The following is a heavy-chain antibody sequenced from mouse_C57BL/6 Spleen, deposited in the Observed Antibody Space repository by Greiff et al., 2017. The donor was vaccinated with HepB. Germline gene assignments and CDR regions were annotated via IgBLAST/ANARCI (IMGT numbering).Heavy chain of an antibody. V-gene: IGHV5-17*01. CDR3: ARSLLGYFDV. CDR2: ISSGSSTI. J-gene: IGHJ1*03. Sequence: EVKVVESGGGLVKPGGSLKLSCAASGFTFSDYGMHWVRQAPEKGLEWVAYISSGSSTIYYADTVKGRFTISRDNAKNTLFLQMTSLRSEDTAMYYCARSLLGYFDVWGTGTTVTVSS. CDR1: GFTFSDYG.